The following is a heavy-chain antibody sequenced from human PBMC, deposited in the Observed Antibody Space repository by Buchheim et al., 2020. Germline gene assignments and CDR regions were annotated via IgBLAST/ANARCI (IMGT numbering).Heavy chain of an antibody. CDR1: GFTFSSYE. V-gene: IGHV3-48*03. Sequence: EVQLVESGGGLVQPGGSLRLSCAASGFTFSSYEMNWVRQAPGKGLEWVSYISSSGSTIYYADSVKGRFTISRDNAKNSLYLQMNSLRAEDTAVYYCARGSEHIVVVTAIPKYWYFDLWGRGTL. CDR3: ARGSEHIVVVTAIPKYWYFDL. D-gene: IGHD2-21*02. J-gene: IGHJ2*01. CDR2: ISSSGSTI.